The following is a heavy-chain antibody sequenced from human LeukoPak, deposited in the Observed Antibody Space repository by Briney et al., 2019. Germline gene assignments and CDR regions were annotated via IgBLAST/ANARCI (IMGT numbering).Heavy chain of an antibody. CDR1: GYTFTGYY. CDR2: FNPNSGGT. J-gene: IGHJ4*02. D-gene: IGHD3-22*01. Sequence: ASVKVSCKASGYTFTGYYMHWVRQAPGQGLEWMGRFNPNSGGTNYAQKFQGRVTMTRDTSISTAYMELSRLRSDDTAVYYCARGQYYYDSSGSDYWGQGTLVTVSS. V-gene: IGHV1-2*06. CDR3: ARGQYYYDSSGSDY.